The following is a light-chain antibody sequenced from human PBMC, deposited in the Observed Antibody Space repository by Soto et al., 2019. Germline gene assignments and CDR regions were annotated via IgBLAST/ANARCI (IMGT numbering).Light chain of an antibody. J-gene: IGKJ1*01. CDR3: QHYKNWPPWT. CDR1: QSVSSD. Sequence: EIVMTQSPATLSVSPGERATLSCRASQSVSSDLAWYQQKPGQAPRLLIYDASTRASGIPARFSGSGSGTEFTLTISSLQSEDFGLYYCQHYKNWPPWTFGQGTKVDIK. V-gene: IGKV3-15*01. CDR2: DAS.